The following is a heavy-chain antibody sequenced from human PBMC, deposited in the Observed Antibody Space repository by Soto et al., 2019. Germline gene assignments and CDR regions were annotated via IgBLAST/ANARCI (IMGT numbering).Heavy chain of an antibody. Sequence: GGSLRLSCAASGFTFSSYWMHWVRQAPGKGLVWVSRINSDGSSTSYADSVKGRFTISRDNAKNTLYLQMNSLRAEDTAVYYCAREESSASVGDYFDYWGQGTLVTVSS. CDR3: AREESSASVGDYFDY. V-gene: IGHV3-74*01. D-gene: IGHD6-6*01. CDR2: INSDGSST. CDR1: GFTFSSYW. J-gene: IGHJ4*02.